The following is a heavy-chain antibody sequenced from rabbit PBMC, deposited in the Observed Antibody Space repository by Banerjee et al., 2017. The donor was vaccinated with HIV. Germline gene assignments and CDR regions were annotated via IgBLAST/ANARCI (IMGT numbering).Heavy chain of an antibody. CDR3: ARAYAGYGGYGPYYFNL. Sequence: QSLEESGGDLVKPGASLTLTCTASGFSFSGSYYMCWVRQAPGKGPEWVACIYNGDGSTYYASWVNGRFTISRSTSLNTVDLKMTSLTAADTATYFCARAYAGYGGYGPYYFNLWGQGTLVTVS. D-gene: IGHD7-1*01. CDR2: IYNGDGST. J-gene: IGHJ4*01. CDR1: GFSFSGSYY. V-gene: IGHV1S43*01.